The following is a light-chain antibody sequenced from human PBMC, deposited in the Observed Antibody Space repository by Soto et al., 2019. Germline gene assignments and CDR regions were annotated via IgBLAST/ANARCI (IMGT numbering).Light chain of an antibody. CDR1: QSVSSN. CDR2: GAS. Sequence: EILMTQSPATLSVSPGGRATLSCRASQSVSSNLAWYQQKPGQAPRLLIYGASTRATGIPARFSGSGSATDFTLTISSLEPEDFAVYYCQHRSIWPVSFGQGTRLEIK. J-gene: IGKJ5*01. V-gene: IGKV3-15*01. CDR3: QHRSIWPVS.